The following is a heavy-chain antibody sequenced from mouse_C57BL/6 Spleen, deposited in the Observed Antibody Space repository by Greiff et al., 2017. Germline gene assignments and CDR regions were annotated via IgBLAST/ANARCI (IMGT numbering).Heavy chain of an antibody. CDR3: TTFFSSIFFDD. V-gene: IGHV14-4*01. J-gene: IGHJ2*01. Sequence: EVQLQQSGAELVRPGASVKLSCTASGFNIKDDYMHWVKQRPEQGLEWIGWIDPENGDTEYASKFQGKATITADTSSNTAYLQLSSLTSEDTAVYYCTTFFSSIFFDDWGQGTTLTVSS. CDR2: IDPENGDT. CDR1: GFNIKDDY.